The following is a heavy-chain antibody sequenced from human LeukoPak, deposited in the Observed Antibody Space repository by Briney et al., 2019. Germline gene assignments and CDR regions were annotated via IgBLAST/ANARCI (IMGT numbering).Heavy chain of an antibody. V-gene: IGHV1-2*02. Sequence: ASVKVSCKASGGTFSSYAISWVRQAPGQGLEWMGWINPNSGGTSSAQNFQGRVSMTRDTSISTAYMELSRLSSDDTAVYYCARGGAYSGLYNFAYWGQGTLVTVSS. CDR2: INPNSGGT. J-gene: IGHJ4*02. CDR1: GGTFSSYA. D-gene: IGHD5-12*01. CDR3: ARGGAYSGLYNFAY.